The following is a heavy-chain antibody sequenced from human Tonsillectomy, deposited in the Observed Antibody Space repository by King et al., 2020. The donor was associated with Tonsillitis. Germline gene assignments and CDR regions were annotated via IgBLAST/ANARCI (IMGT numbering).Heavy chain of an antibody. CDR2: IYPYDSDT. CDR1: GYSFTSYW. J-gene: IGHJ2*01. CDR3: ARVYCSSTNCYWYFDV. V-gene: IGHV5-51*01. Sequence: QLVQSGAEVKKPGESLKISCKGSGYSFTSYWIGWVRQMPGKGLEWMGSIYPYDSDTRNSPSFQGQVTISADKSISTAYLQWSGLKASDTAMYYCARVYCSSTNCYWYFDVWGRGTLVTVSS. D-gene: IGHD2-2*01.